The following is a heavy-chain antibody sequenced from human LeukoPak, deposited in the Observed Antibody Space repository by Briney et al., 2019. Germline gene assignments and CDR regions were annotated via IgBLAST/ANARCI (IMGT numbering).Heavy chain of an antibody. CDR3: ARDLSRSLGGRDY. CDR2: MNPNSRGT. CDR1: GYTFTGYY. V-gene: IGHV1-2*06. J-gene: IGHJ4*02. Sequence: EASVKVSCKASGYTFTGYYMHWVRQAPGQGLEWMGRMNPNSRGTNYAQKFQGRVTMTMDTSISTAYMELSRLRSDDTAVYYCARDLSRSLGGRDYWGQGTLVTVSS. D-gene: IGHD3-16*01.